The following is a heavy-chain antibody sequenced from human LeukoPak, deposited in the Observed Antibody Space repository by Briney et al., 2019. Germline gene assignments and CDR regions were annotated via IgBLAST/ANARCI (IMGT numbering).Heavy chain of an antibody. CDR1: GGSISSSSYY. CDR2: IYHSGST. J-gene: IGHJ5*02. CDR3: ARTIAALYNWFDP. D-gene: IGHD6-13*01. V-gene: IGHV4-39*07. Sequence: SETLSLTCTVSGGSISSSSYYWGWIRQPPGKGLEWIGSIYHSGSTYYNPSLKSRVTISVDTSKNQFSLKPSSVTAADTAVYYCARTIAALYNWFDPWGQGTLVTVSS.